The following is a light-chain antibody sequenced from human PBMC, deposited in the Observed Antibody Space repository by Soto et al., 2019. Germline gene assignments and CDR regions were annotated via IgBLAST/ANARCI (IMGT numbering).Light chain of an antibody. CDR2: GAS. CDR1: QSVSNNY. J-gene: IGKJ4*01. CDR3: QQYDAWPLT. Sequence: EIVLTQSPGTLSLSPGERATLSCRASQSVSNNYLAWYQQKPGQAPRLLIYGASNRATGIPDRFSGSWSGTEFTLTINSLQSEDFAVYYCQQYDAWPLTFGGGTKVDI. V-gene: IGKV3-20*01.